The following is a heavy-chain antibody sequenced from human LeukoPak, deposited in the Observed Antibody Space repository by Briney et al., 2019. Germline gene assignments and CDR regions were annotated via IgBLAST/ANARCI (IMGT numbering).Heavy chain of an antibody. J-gene: IGHJ4*02. CDR2: IYYSGST. V-gene: IGHV4-39*07. Sequence: PSETLSLTCTVSGGSISSSSYYWGWIRQPPGKGLEWIGSIYYSGSTYYNPSLKSRVTISVDTSKNQLSLKLSSVTAADTAVYYCARDTYDFWSGEDYWGQGTLVTVSS. D-gene: IGHD3-3*01. CDR1: GGSISSSSYY. CDR3: ARDTYDFWSGEDY.